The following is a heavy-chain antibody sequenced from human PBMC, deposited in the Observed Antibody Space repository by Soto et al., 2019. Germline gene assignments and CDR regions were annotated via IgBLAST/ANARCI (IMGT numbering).Heavy chain of an antibody. CDR1: GFTFNTYA. V-gene: IGHV3-23*01. CDR2: ISSGGDST. D-gene: IGHD3-22*01. CDR3: ARYYDSSGPAIYYYGMDV. Sequence: GGSLRLSCAASGFTFNTYAMYWVRQAPGKGLEWVSAISSGGDSTYYADSVKGRFTISRDNSRNTLYLQMNSLRAEDTAVYYCARYYDSSGPAIYYYGMDVWGQGTTVTVSS. J-gene: IGHJ6*02.